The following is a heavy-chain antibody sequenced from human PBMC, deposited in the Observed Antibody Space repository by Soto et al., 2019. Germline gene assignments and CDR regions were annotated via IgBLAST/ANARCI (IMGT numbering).Heavy chain of an antibody. CDR2: INAGNGNT. D-gene: IGHD1-26*01. CDR1: GYTFTSYA. V-gene: IGHV1-3*01. Sequence: QVQLVQSGAEVKKPGASVKVSCKASGYTFTSYAMHWVRQAPGQRLEWMGWINAGNGNTKYSQKFQGRVTITRDTSASTAYMELSSLRSEDTAVYYCARDAPEVGAAPFDSWGQGTMVTVSS. J-gene: IGHJ3*02. CDR3: ARDAPEVGAAPFDS.